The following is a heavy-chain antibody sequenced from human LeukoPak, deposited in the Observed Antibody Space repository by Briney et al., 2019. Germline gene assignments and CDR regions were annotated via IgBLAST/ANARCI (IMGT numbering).Heavy chain of an antibody. D-gene: IGHD3-22*01. CDR1: GGSISSGSYY. Sequence: SETLSLTCTVSGGSISSGSYYWGWIRQPPGKGLEWIGSIYYSGSTYYNPSLKSRVTISVDTSKNQFSLKLSSVTAADTAVYYCAGPTYYYDSSGYYYGVFDYWGQGTLVTVSS. J-gene: IGHJ4*02. CDR3: AGPTYYYDSSGYYYGVFDY. CDR2: IYYSGST. V-gene: IGHV4-39*01.